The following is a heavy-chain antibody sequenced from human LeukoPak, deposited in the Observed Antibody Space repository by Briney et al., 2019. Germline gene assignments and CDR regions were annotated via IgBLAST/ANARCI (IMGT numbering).Heavy chain of an antibody. CDR1: GGSISSGSYY. CDR2: IYYSGST. J-gene: IGHJ4*02. V-gene: IGHV4-39*01. D-gene: IGHD3-22*01. CDR3: ARPHYYDSSGYWS. Sequence: PSETLSLTCTVSGGSISSGSYYWGWIRQPPGKGLEWIGSIYYSGSTYYNPSLKSRVTISVDTSKNQFSLKLSSVTAADTAVYYCARPHYYDSSGYWSWGQGTLVTVSS.